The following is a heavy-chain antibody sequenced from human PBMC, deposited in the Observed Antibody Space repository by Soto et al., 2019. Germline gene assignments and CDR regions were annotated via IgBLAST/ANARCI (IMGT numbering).Heavy chain of an antibody. CDR1: GFTFSSYA. CDR2: ISGSGGST. Sequence: GGSLRLSCAASGFTFSSYAMSWVRQAPGKGLEWVSAISGSGGSTYYADSVKGRFTISRDNSKNTLYLQMNSLRAEDTAVYYCGGCARSGYDFTSYFDYWGQGTLVTVSS. J-gene: IGHJ4*02. D-gene: IGHD5-12*01. V-gene: IGHV3-23*01. CDR3: GGCARSGYDFTSYFDY.